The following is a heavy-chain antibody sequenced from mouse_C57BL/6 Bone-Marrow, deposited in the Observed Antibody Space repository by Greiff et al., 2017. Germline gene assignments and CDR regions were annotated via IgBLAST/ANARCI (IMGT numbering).Heavy chain of an antibody. Sequence: VKLQESGAELARPGASVKLSCKASGYTFTRYGISWVKQRTGQGLEWIGEIYPRSGNPYYNEKFKGKATLTADKSSSTAYMELRSLPSEDSAVYFCARSYNYEISVAYWGEGTLVTVSA. CDR2: IYPRSGNP. CDR1: GYTFTRYG. D-gene: IGHD1-1*01. J-gene: IGHJ3*01. CDR3: ARSYNYEISVAY. V-gene: IGHV1-81*01.